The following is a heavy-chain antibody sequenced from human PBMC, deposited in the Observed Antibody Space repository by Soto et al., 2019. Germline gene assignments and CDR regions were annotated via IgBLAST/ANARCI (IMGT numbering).Heavy chain of an antibody. CDR3: ARSYYDFWSGYLMVPTNFDY. Sequence: SVKVSCKASGGTFSSYAISWVRQAPGQGLEWMGGIIPIFGTANYAQKFQGRVTITADESISTAYMELSRLRSDDTAVYYCARSYYDFWSGYLMVPTNFDYWGQGTLVTV. CDR2: IIPIFGTA. CDR1: GGTFSSYA. J-gene: IGHJ4*02. D-gene: IGHD3-3*01. V-gene: IGHV1-69*13.